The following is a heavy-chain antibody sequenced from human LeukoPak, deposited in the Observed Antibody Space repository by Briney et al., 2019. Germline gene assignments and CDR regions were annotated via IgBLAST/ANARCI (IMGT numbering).Heavy chain of an antibody. D-gene: IGHD3-10*01. Sequence: GGSLRLSCAASGFTFSSYWMSWVRQAPGKGLEWVANIKQDGSEKYYVDSVKGRFTISRDNAKNSLYLQMNSLRAEDAAVYYCAVFRDYYGSGSYDAFDIWGQGTMVTVSS. V-gene: IGHV3-7*01. J-gene: IGHJ3*02. CDR3: AVFRDYYGSGSYDAFDI. CDR1: GFTFSSYW. CDR2: IKQDGSEK.